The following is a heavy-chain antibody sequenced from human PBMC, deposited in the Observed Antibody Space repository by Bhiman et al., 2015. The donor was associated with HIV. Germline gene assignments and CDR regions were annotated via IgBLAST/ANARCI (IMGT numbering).Heavy chain of an antibody. D-gene: IGHD5-18*01. CDR3: AKDKEAARYYFDY. J-gene: IGHJ4*02. CDR1: GFTFSSYA. V-gene: IGHV3-30*04. CDR2: MSYDGSNK. Sequence: QVQLVESGGGVVQPGRSLRLSCAASGFTFSSYAMHWVRQAPGKGLEWVAVMSYDGSNKYYADSVKGRFTISRDNSKNRLYLQTNSLRAEDTAVYYCAKDKEAARYYFDYWGQGTLVTVSS.